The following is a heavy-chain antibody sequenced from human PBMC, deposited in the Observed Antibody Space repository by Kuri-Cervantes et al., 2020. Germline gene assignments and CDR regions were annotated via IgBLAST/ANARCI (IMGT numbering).Heavy chain of an antibody. Sequence: GGSLRLSCKVSGYTLTELSMHWVRQAPGKGLEWMGGFDPEDGETIYAQKFRGRVTMTEDTSTDTAYMELSSLRSEDTAVYYCATGVVAATPGFVYWGQGTLVTVSS. CDR1: GYTLTELS. CDR2: FDPEDGET. J-gene: IGHJ4*02. D-gene: IGHD2-15*01. V-gene: IGHV1-24*01. CDR3: ATGVVAATPGFVY.